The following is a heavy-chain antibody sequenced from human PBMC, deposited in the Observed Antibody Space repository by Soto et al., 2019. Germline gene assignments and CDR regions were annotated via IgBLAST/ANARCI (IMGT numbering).Heavy chain of an antibody. CDR3: ARAGRYCSGGSCYSAFDI. D-gene: IGHD2-15*01. CDR1: GFTFSSYA. CDR2: ISYDGSNK. J-gene: IGHJ3*02. V-gene: IGHV3-30-3*01. Sequence: GGSLRLSCAAPGFTFSSYAMHWVRQAPGKGLEWVAVISYDGSNKYYADSVKGRFTISRDNSKNTLYLQMNSLRAEDTAVYYCARAGRYCSGGSCYSAFDIWGQGTMVTVSS.